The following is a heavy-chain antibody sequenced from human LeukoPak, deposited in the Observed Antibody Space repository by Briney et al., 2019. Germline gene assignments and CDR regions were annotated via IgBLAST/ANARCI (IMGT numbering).Heavy chain of an antibody. CDR3: AKDAGRLAFSYYFDY. Sequence: PGGSLRPSCAASGFTFSSYGMPWVRQAPGKGLEWVAFIRYDGSNKYYADSVKGRFTISRDNSKNTLYLQMNSLRAEDTAVYYCAKDAGRLAFSYYFDYWGQGTLVTVSS. CDR2: IRYDGSNK. J-gene: IGHJ4*02. CDR1: GFTFSSYG. V-gene: IGHV3-30*02. D-gene: IGHD3-16*01.